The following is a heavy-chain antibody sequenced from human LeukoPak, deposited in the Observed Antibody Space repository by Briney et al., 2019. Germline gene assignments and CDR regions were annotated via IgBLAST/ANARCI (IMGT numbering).Heavy chain of an antibody. CDR3: AMAYSSSWYYFDY. Sequence: SETLSLTCTVAGGSIRGYFWTWTRQPPGKGLEWIGYIYYSGSTNYNPSLKGRVTIAVDTSKNQFSLRLSSVTAADTAVYYCAMAYSSSWYYFDYWGQGTLVTVSS. D-gene: IGHD6-13*01. V-gene: IGHV4-59*01. J-gene: IGHJ4*02. CDR1: GGSIRGYF. CDR2: IYYSGST.